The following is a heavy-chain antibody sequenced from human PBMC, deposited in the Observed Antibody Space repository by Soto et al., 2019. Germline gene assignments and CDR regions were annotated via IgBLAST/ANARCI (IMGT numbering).Heavy chain of an antibody. V-gene: IGHV3-30*18. J-gene: IGHJ4*02. D-gene: IGHD5-12*01. CDR2: ISYDGSNK. Sequence: GGSLRLSCAASGFTFSTQAMHWVRQVPGKGLDWVAVISYDGSNKYYADSVKGRFTISGDNSKNTLYLQMNSLRAEDTAVYYCAKEYSGYDPHLGYWGQGTLVTVSS. CDR3: AKEYSGYDPHLGY. CDR1: GFTFSTQA.